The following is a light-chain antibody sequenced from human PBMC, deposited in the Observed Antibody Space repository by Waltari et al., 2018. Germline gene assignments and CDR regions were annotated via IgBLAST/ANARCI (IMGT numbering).Light chain of an antibody. Sequence: EIVLTQSQGTLSLSPGERATLSCRASQSVSRSLAWYQQKPGQAPRLLIYGASSRATGVPDRFGGSGSGTDFSLTISRLEPEDFAVYYCQHYVRLPVSFGQGTKVEIK. CDR2: GAS. V-gene: IGKV3-20*01. CDR3: QHYVRLPVS. CDR1: QSVSRS. J-gene: IGKJ1*01.